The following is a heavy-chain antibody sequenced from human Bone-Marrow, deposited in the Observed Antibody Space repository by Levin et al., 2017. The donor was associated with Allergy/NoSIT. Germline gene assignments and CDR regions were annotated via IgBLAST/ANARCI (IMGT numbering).Heavy chain of an antibody. CDR1: GFTFSDYY. CDR3: ARDAIRGDIPPNFDY. V-gene: IGHV3-11*06. D-gene: IGHD2-2*02. J-gene: IGHJ4*02. CDR2: ISSSSSYT. Sequence: PGGSLRLSCAASGFTFSDYYMSWIRQAPGKGLEWVSYISSSSSYTNYADSVKGRFTISRDNAKNSLYLQMNSLRAEDTAVYYCARDAIRGDIPPNFDYWGQGTLVTVSS.